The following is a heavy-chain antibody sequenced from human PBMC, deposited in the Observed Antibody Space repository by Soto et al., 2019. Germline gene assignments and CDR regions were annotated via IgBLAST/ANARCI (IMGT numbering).Heavy chain of an antibody. CDR2: ISHSGST. CDR3: ARGLRASYGVRLSYYYYGMDV. CDR1: GGSLSDFY. Sequence: DTLSLTCGVYGGSLSDFYWGWIRQPPGQGLECIGEISHSGSTNYNPSLKSRVTISIDTSKNQFSLKLSSVTAADTAMYYCARGLRASYGVRLSYYYYGMDVWGQGTTVTVSS. D-gene: IGHD3-10*01. V-gene: IGHV4-34*01. J-gene: IGHJ6*02.